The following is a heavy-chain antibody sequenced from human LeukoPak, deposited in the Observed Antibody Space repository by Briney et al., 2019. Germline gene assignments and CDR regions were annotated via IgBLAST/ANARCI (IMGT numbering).Heavy chain of an antibody. CDR2: MSYDGSKQ. CDR3: AKAWGSTSNNSDY. Sequence: GGSLRLSCAASGFTFSSYGMHWVRQAPGKGLEWVAVMSYDGSKQYYADSVKGRFTISRDNPKNTLYLQMNSLRAEDTALYYCAKAWGSTSNNSDYWGQGTLVTVSS. V-gene: IGHV3-30*18. CDR1: GFTFSSYG. J-gene: IGHJ4*02. D-gene: IGHD2-2*01.